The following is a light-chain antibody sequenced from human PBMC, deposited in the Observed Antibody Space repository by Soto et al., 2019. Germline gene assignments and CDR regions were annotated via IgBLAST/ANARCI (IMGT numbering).Light chain of an antibody. CDR2: GNN. V-gene: IGLV1-40*01. CDR1: SSNIGAGYY. CDR3: PSYDSSLSGSV. J-gene: IGLJ3*02. Sequence: QSVLTQPPSVSGAPGQRVTLSCTGSSSNIGAGYYVHWYQQLPGTAPKLLIYGNNNRPSGVPDRFSGSKSGTSASLAITGLQAEDEADYYCPSYDSSLSGSVFGGGTKVTVL.